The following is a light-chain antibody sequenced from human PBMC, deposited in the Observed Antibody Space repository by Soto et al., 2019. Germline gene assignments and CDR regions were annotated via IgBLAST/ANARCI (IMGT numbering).Light chain of an antibody. CDR1: SSDVGSYNL. Sequence: QSVLTQPASVSGSPGQSITISCTGTSSDVGSYNLVSWYQQHPGKAPKLMIYEGSKRPSGVSNRFSGSKSGNTASLTISGLKSEDEADYYCCSYARSSTYVFGTGTKVXVL. CDR3: CSYARSSTYV. V-gene: IGLV2-23*01. CDR2: EGS. J-gene: IGLJ1*01.